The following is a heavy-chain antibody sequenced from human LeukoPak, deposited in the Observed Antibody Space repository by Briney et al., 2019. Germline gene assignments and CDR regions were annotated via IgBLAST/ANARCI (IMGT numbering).Heavy chain of an antibody. CDR3: ARDGDYYGSGTYDY. CDR1: GFTSDDYG. CDR2: INWNGGST. Sequence: GGSLRLSCAASGFTSDDYGMSWVRQAPGKGLEWVAGINWNGGSTGYADSVKGRFIISRDNVKNSLYLQMNSLRAEDTALYYCARDGDYYGSGTYDYWGREPWSPSPQ. D-gene: IGHD3-10*01. V-gene: IGHV3-20*04. J-gene: IGHJ4*02.